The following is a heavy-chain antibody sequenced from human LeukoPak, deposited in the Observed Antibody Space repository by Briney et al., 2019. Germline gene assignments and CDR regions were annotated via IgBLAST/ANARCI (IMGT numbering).Heavy chain of an antibody. V-gene: IGHV3-21*01. CDR2: ISSSSSYI. J-gene: IGHJ5*02. CDR3: ARLVLPNWFDP. CDR1: GFTFSSYS. Sequence: GGSLRLSCAASGFTFSSYSMNWVRQAPGKGLEWVPSISSSSSYIYYADSVKGRFTISRDNAKNSLYLQKNSLRAEDTAVYYCARLVLPNWFDPWGQGTLVTVSS. D-gene: IGHD1-7*01.